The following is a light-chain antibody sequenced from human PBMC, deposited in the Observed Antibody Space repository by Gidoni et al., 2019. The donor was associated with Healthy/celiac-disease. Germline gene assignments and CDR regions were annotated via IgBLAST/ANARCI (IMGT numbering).Light chain of an antibody. J-gene: IGKJ1*01. Sequence: EIVLTQSPGTLSLSPGERATLSCRASQSVRSSYLAWYQQKPGQAPRLLIYGASSRATGIPDRFSGSGSGTDFTLTISRLEPEDFAVYYCQQYGSSPPWTFGHGTKVEIK. CDR2: GAS. CDR3: QQYGSSPPWT. V-gene: IGKV3-20*01. CDR1: QSVRSSY.